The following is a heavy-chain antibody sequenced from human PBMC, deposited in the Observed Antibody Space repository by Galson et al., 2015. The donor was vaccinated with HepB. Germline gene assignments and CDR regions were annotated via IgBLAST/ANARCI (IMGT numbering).Heavy chain of an antibody. CDR2: INSQNGNT. V-gene: IGHV1-18*01. D-gene: IGHD2-21*02. J-gene: IGHJ4*02. CDR3: ARQTRVVTANVPADY. Sequence: SVKVSCKASGYTFTNYGISWVRQASGQGLEWMGWINSQNGNTIYAQNLQDRVTITTDTSTNTAHMELRSLRSDDTAVYHCARQTRVVTANVPADYWGQGTLVTVSS. CDR1: GYTFTNYG.